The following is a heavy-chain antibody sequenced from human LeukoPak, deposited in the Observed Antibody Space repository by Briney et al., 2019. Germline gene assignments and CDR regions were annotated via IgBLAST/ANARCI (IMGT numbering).Heavy chain of an antibody. CDR2: ISGSGGST. J-gene: IGHJ4*02. Sequence: ETLSLTCTVSGDSINSGGYYWSWVRQAPGKGLEWVSGISGSGGSTYYADSVKGRFTISRDNSKNTLYLQMNSLRAEDTAVYYCAETPRSTMVRGTRLDYWGQGTLVTVSS. CDR3: AETPRSTMVRGTRLDY. D-gene: IGHD3-10*01. V-gene: IGHV3-23*01. CDR1: GDSINSGGYY.